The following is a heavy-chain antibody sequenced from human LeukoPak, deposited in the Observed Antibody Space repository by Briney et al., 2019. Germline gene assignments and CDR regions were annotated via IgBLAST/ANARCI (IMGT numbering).Heavy chain of an antibody. V-gene: IGHV4-34*01. Sequence: SETLPLTCTVSGASISSYYWSWIRQPPGKGLEWIGEINHSGSTNYNPSLKSRVTISVDTSKNQFSLKLSSVTAADTAVYYCARRGSAAMFYWGQGTLVTVSS. CDR1: GASISSYY. D-gene: IGHD2-2*01. CDR3: ARRGSAAMFY. CDR2: INHSGST. J-gene: IGHJ4*02.